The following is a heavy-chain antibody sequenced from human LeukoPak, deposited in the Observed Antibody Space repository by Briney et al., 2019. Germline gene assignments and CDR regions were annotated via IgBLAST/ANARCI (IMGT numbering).Heavy chain of an antibody. J-gene: IGHJ1*01. Sequence: ASVKVSCKASGGTFSNYAISWVRQAPRQGVEWRGAIIPIFGTANYTQKFQGRVTITADESTSTAYMELSSLRSEDTAVYYCARILSSSWYEYFHHWGQGTLVTVSS. CDR1: GGTFSNYA. V-gene: IGHV1-69*13. D-gene: IGHD6-19*01. CDR3: ARILSSSWYEYFHH. CDR2: IIPIFGTA.